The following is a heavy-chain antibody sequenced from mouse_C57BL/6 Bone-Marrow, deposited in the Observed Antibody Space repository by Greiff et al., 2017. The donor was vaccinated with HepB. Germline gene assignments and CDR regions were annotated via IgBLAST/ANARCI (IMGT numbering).Heavy chain of an antibody. J-gene: IGHJ1*03. Sequence: QVQLKQSGPGLVAPSQSLSITCTVSGFSLTSYGVHWVRQPPGKGLEWLVVIWSDGSTTYNSALKSRLSISKDNSKSQVFLKMNSLQTDDTAMYYCARHAVWDYDVYFDVWGTGTTVTVSS. CDR1: GFSLTSYG. CDR2: IWSDGST. V-gene: IGHV2-6-1*01. CDR3: ARHAVWDYDVYFDV. D-gene: IGHD2-4*01.